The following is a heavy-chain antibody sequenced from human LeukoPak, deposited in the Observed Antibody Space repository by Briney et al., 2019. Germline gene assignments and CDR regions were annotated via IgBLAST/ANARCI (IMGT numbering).Heavy chain of an antibody. J-gene: IGHJ4*02. CDR3: ARVVAGIYYFDY. Sequence: GGSLRLSCAASGFTVDDYGMSWVRQAPGKGLEWVSGINWDGGSTGYADSVKGRFTISRDNAKNSLYLQMNSLRAEDTALYYCARVVAGIYYFDYWGQGTLVTASS. CDR1: GFTVDDYG. CDR2: INWDGGST. V-gene: IGHV3-20*04. D-gene: IGHD2-15*01.